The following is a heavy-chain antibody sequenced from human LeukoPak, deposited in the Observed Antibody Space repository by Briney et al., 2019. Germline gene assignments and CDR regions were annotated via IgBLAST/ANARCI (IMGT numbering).Heavy chain of an antibody. Sequence: PETLSLTCTVSGGSISSYYWSWIRQPAGKGLEWIGRIYTSGSTNYNPSLKSRVTMSVDTSKNQFSLKLSSVTAADTAVYYCARDEYYYGSGSYPADYWGQGTLVTVSS. CDR2: IYTSGST. V-gene: IGHV4-4*07. CDR1: GGSISSYY. CDR3: ARDEYYYGSGSYPADY. J-gene: IGHJ4*02. D-gene: IGHD3-10*01.